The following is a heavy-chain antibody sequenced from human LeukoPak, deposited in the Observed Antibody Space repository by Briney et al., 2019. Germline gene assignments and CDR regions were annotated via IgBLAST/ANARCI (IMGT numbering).Heavy chain of an antibody. J-gene: IGHJ4*02. CDR1: GFTFSRYW. Sequence: PGGPLRLSCAASGFTFSRYWMPWFRQAPGKGLVWVSRINEDGSTTSYADSVKGRFTISRDNAKNTLYLQMNGLRDEDTAVYYCARGGLEPVDYWGQGTLVTVSS. CDR3: ARGGLEPVDY. V-gene: IGHV3-74*01. D-gene: IGHD1-14*01. CDR2: INEDGSTT.